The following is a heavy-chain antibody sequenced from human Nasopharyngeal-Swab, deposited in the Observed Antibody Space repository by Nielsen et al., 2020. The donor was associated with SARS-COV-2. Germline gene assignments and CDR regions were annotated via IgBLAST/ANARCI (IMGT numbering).Heavy chain of an antibody. J-gene: IGHJ3*02. Sequence: VRQAPGKGLEWVAVIWYDGSNKYYADSVKGRFTISRDNSKNTLYLQMNSLRAEDMAVYYCARDRITFGGVIVKGDAFDIWGQGTTVTVSS. CDR3: ARDRITFGGVIVKGDAFDI. V-gene: IGHV3-33*01. CDR2: IWYDGSNK. D-gene: IGHD3-16*02.